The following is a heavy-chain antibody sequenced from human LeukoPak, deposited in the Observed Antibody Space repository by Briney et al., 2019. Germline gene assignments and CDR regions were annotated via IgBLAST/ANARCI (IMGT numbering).Heavy chain of an antibody. Sequence: GGSLRLSCAASGFPFSDYAMGWVRQAPGKGLEWISGVAGNGITTHAAASVKARFTTSRDNSHHTLHLQMNSVRVGDTAVYYCAKTPNKNWGLWNYFDSWGQGTLVTVSS. D-gene: IGHD7-27*01. J-gene: IGHJ4*02. V-gene: IGHV3-23*01. CDR2: VAGNGITT. CDR3: AKTPNKNWGLWNYFDS. CDR1: GFPFSDYA.